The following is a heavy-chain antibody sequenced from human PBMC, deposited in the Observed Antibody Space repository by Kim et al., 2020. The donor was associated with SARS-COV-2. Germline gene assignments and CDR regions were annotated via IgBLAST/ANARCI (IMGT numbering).Heavy chain of an antibody. CDR3: ARDCPYDSSGYQVKFCY. V-gene: IGHV1-46*01. CDR1: GYTFTSYY. CDR2: INPSGGST. Sequence: ASVKVSCKASGYTFTSYYMHWVRQAPGQGLEWMGIINPSGGSTSYAQKFQGRVTVTRDTSTSTVYMELSSLRSEDTAVYYCARDCPYDSSGYQVKFCYWGQGTLVTVSS. J-gene: IGHJ4*02. D-gene: IGHD3-22*01.